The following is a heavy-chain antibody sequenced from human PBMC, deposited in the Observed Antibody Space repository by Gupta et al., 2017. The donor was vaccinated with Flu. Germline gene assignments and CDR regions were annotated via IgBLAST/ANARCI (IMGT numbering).Heavy chain of an antibody. CDR3: ATLHRRSSRLHDC. Sequence: APGKGIEWMGILDPADGHTIYAGKFQGRVTMTADTATDATCMELSSLRSEDTAVYYCATLHRRSSRLHDCWGQETLVTVSS. D-gene: IGHD6-6*01. CDR2: LDPADGHT. J-gene: IGHJ4*02. V-gene: IGHV1-69-2*01.